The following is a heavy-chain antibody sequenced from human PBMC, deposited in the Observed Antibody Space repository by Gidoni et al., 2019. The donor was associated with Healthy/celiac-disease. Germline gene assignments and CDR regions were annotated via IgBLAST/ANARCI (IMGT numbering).Heavy chain of an antibody. Sequence: EVQLVESGGGLVQPGRSLGLPCSASGFPFADYAIHWVRQAPGKGLEWVSGISWNGGRIGYADSVKGRFTISRDNAKNSLYLQMNSLRAEDTALYYCAKDISGYDFPNLELSFDYWGQGTLVTVSS. CDR1: GFPFADYA. J-gene: IGHJ4*02. D-gene: IGHD5-12*01. CDR3: AKDISGYDFPNLELSFDY. V-gene: IGHV3-9*01. CDR2: ISWNGGRI.